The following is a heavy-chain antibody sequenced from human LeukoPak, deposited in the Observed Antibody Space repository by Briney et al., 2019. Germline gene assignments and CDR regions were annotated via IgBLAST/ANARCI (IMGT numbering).Heavy chain of an antibody. CDR3: AKVRGITGTTGGLGAFDI. CDR1: GFTFDDYA. V-gene: IGHV3-9*01. J-gene: IGHJ3*02. Sequence: GRSLRLSCAASGFTFDDYAMHWVRQAPGKGLEWVSGISWNSGSIGYADSVKGRFTISRDNAKNSLYLQMNSLRAEDTALYYCAKVRGITGTTGGLGAFDIWGQGTMVTVSS. D-gene: IGHD1-20*01. CDR2: ISWNSGSI.